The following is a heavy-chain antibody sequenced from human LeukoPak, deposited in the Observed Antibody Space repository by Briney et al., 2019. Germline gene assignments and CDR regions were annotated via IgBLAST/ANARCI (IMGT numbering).Heavy chain of an antibody. J-gene: IGHJ4*02. CDR2: INPNSGGT. V-gene: IGHV1-2*04. D-gene: IGHD4-17*01. CDR3: ARAGMTTVTPLGY. Sequence: ASVKVSCKASGYTFTGYYMHWVRQAPGQGLEWMGWINPNSGGTNYAQKFQGWVTMTRDTSISTAYMELSRLRSDDTAVYYCARAGMTTVTPLGYWGQGTPVTVPP. CDR1: GYTFTGYY.